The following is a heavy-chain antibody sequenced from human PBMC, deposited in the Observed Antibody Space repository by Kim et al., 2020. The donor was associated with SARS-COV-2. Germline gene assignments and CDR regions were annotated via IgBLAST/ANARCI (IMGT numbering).Heavy chain of an antibody. D-gene: IGHD3-22*01. CDR1: GYTFDNFH. V-gene: IGHV1-18*01. CDR3: ARVLMYSSERPRPLGF. CDR2: IDNYTGLT. Sequence: ASVKVSCKASGYTFDNFHIHWVRQAPGLGLEWMGWIDNYTGLTKYVEKFRGRVTFTTDTSTGTVYMELRSLTSDDTALYYCARVLMYSSERPRPLGFWGQGTLVTVSS. J-gene: IGHJ4*02.